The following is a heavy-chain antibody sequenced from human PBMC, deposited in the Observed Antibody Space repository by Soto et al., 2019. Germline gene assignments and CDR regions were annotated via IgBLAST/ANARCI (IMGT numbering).Heavy chain of an antibody. J-gene: IGHJ4*02. Sequence: EVQLLESGGGLVQPGGSLRLSCAASGFTFSSYAMSWVRQAPGKGLEWVSTISGRGGNTYYADSVKGRFTLSRDNSKNTVYLQMNSLRAEDTAIFYCAKGTTSGWSPFDYWGQGTLVTVSS. D-gene: IGHD6-19*01. CDR3: AKGTTSGWSPFDY. V-gene: IGHV3-23*01. CDR2: ISGRGGNT. CDR1: GFTFSSYA.